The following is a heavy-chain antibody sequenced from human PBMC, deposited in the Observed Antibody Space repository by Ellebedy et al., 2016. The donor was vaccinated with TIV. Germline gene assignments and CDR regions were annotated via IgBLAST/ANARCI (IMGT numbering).Heavy chain of an antibody. V-gene: IGHV4-4*07. CDR2: VHSSGST. CDR3: ARALAASGKVTYYYGLDV. J-gene: IGHJ6*02. D-gene: IGHD6-13*01. Sequence: SETLSLXXSVSGASISSYYWSWIRQSADKGLEWIGRVHSSGSTDYNPSLQSRVTMSVDTSKSQFSLKLKSVTAADTAVYYCARALAASGKVTYYYGLDVWGQGTTVTVSS. CDR1: GASISSYY.